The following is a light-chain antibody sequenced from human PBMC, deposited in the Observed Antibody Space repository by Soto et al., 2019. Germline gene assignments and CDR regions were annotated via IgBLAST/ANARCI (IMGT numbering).Light chain of an antibody. CDR2: AAS. CDR1: QSISIY. V-gene: IGKV1-39*01. Sequence: DIQMTQSPSSLSASVGDRVTITCRASQSISIYLNWYQQKPGKAPKLLIYAASSLQSGVPSRFSGSGSGTDFTLTISSLQPEDFATYYCQQSYNTPRSTFDQGTRLEIK. J-gene: IGKJ5*01. CDR3: QQSYNTPRST.